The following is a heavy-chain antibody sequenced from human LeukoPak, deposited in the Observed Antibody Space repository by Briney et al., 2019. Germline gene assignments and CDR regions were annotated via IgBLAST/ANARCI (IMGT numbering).Heavy chain of an antibody. CDR3: ARDGYGNNYMDV. Sequence: GGSLRLSCAAYGFTVSSNFMSWVRQAPGKGLEWVSVIYSGGTTYYADSVKGRFTISRDNSRNTLYLQMNSLRAEDTAVYYCARDGYGNNYMDVWGKGTTVTVSS. CDR1: GFTVSSNF. CDR2: IYSGGTT. V-gene: IGHV3-53*01. J-gene: IGHJ6*03. D-gene: IGHD1/OR15-1a*01.